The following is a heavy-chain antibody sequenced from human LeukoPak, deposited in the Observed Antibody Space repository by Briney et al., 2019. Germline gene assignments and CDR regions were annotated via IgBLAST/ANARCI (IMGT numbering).Heavy chain of an antibody. V-gene: IGHV1-18*01. D-gene: IGHD4-11*01. CDR1: GYSSTNYG. J-gene: IGHJ5*02. CDR3: ARDVGITVTDSFDP. Sequence: ASVKVSCKASGYSSTNYGISWVRQAPGQGLEWMGWIHIYRGNTNYAQKFQGRVTMTTDTSTSTVYMEVRGLRSDDTAMYYCARDVGITVTDSFDPWGQGTLVTVSS. CDR2: IHIYRGNT.